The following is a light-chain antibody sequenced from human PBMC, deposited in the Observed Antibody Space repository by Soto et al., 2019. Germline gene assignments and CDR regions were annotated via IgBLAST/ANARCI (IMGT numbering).Light chain of an antibody. CDR2: SVS. CDR1: QSPLHSNGNTY. V-gene: IGKV2-28*01. Sequence: DIVMTQSPLSLAVTLGEPASISCRSSQSPLHSNGNTYLDWYLQKPGQSPQLLIYSVSFRASGVTHRFSGSGSDTDLTLKVSRVEAEDVGVYYCMNAVQTLTFGGGTRVEIK. J-gene: IGKJ4*01. CDR3: MNAVQTLT.